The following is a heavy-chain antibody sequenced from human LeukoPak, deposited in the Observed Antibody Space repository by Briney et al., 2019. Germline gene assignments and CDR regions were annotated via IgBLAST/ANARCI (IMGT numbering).Heavy chain of an antibody. V-gene: IGHV4-59*11. CDR2: ISYSGIT. J-gene: IGHJ5*02. D-gene: IGHD5-24*01. CDR1: GGSISSHY. Sequence: PSETLSLTCIVSGGSISSHYWSWIRQPPGKALEWIGYISYSGITEYNPSLKSRVTISVDASKNQFSLRLISVTAADTAVYYCTRDRRDGYNHVDLWGQGTLVTVSS. CDR3: TRDRRDGYNHVDL.